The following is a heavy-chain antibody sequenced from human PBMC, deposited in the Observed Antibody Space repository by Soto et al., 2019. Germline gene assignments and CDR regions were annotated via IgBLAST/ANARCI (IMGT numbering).Heavy chain of an antibody. Sequence: PAVALRLSCAASGFTFSSYGIHWVRQAPGKGLEWVALISYDESNKYYADSVKGRFTISRDNSKNTLYLQMNSLRAEDTAVYYCAKDRAVASSSWSDYWGRGILVTVSS. CDR1: GFTFSSYG. V-gene: IGHV3-30*18. CDR3: AKDRAVASSSWSDY. J-gene: IGHJ4*02. D-gene: IGHD6-13*01. CDR2: ISYDESNK.